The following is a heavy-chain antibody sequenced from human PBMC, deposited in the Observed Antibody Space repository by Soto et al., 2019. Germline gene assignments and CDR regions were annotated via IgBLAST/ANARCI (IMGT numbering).Heavy chain of an antibody. CDR1: GFTFSSYA. J-gene: IGHJ6*02. CDR2: LSDSGGHT. Sequence: GGSLRLSCAGSGFTFSSYAMTWVRQAPGKGLEWVSTLSDSGGHTYYADSVKGRFTISRGNPKNTLYLQMNSLRAEDTAVYYCAKDSQSVSVSAARVYGMDVWGQGTTVTVSS. D-gene: IGHD2-2*01. CDR3: AKDSQSVSVSAARVYGMDV. V-gene: IGHV3-23*01.